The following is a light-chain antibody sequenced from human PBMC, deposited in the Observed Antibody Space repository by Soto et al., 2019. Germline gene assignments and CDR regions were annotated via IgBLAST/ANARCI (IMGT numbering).Light chain of an antibody. CDR2: DAS. CDR1: QNINSW. J-gene: IGKJ1*01. Sequence: DIQMTQSPSTLSASVGDRVTITCRASQNINSWLAWYQQKPGKAPNLLIYDASTLESGVPSRFSGSGSGTEFTLTISSLQPEDFAPYYCEQFHSFSRTFGQGTKVEV. CDR3: EQFHSFSRT. V-gene: IGKV1-5*01.